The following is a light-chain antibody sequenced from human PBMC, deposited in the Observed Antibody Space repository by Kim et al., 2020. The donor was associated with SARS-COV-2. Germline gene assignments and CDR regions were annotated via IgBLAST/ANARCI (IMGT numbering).Light chain of an antibody. CDR2: EVA. V-gene: IGKV3-20*01. J-gene: IGKJ5*01. Sequence: SPGNRATPTVRAGRSVRNGYLAWYQQKPGQAPRLLIYEVASRATGIPDRFSGSGSGTDFTLTISRLEPEDFAVYYCQQYTGSPITFGQGTRLEIK. CDR1: RSVRNGY. CDR3: QQYTGSPIT.